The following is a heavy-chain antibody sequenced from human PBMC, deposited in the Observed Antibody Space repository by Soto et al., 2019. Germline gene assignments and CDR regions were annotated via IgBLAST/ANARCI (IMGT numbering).Heavy chain of an antibody. CDR1: GFTFSSYY. Sequence: PGGSLRLSCAASGFTFSSYYMTWVRQAPGKGLEWVANINQDGREKYYADSVKGRFTTSRDNPKNSLYLQMNSLRAEDTAVYYCARVYGSSGWRVFQSWGQGTLVTVSS. CDR2: INQDGREK. CDR3: ARVYGSSGWRVFQS. V-gene: IGHV3-7*01. J-gene: IGHJ5*02. D-gene: IGHD6-19*01.